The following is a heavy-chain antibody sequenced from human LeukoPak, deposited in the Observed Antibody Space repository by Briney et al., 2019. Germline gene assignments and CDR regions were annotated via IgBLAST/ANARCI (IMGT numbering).Heavy chain of an antibody. CDR3: ARGVSPSSYYYGSGSLVWFDP. D-gene: IGHD3-10*01. J-gene: IGHJ5*02. CDR2: IYHSGST. Sequence: SETLSLTCAVSGGSISSGGYSWSWIRQPPGKGLEWFGYIYHSGSTYYNPSLKSRFTISVERSKNQFSLKMSSVTAADTDVYYCARGVSPSSYYYGSGSLVWFDPWGKGTLVTVSS. CDR1: GGSISSGGYS. V-gene: IGHV4-30-2*01.